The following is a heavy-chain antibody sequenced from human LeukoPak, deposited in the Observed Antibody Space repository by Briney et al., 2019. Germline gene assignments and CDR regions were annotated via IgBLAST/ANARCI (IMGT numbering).Heavy chain of an antibody. Sequence: SETLSLTCSVSGASISSYYWSWIRQPPGKGPEWIGYVHHSGSTKYNPSLKSRVSMSVVTPNNHFSLKLTSVTAADTAVYYCAGRIHLNWNYDYWGQGTLVTVSS. CDR2: VHHSGST. CDR3: AGRIHLNWNYDY. J-gene: IGHJ4*02. D-gene: IGHD1-7*01. CDR1: GASISSYY. V-gene: IGHV4-59*08.